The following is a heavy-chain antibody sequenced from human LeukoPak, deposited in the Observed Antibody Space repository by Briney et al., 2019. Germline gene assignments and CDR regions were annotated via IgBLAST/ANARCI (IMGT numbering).Heavy chain of an antibody. D-gene: IGHD3-22*01. CDR3: ASGRDSSGYYYVLGY. CDR1: GGTFSSYA. CDR2: IIPIFGTA. J-gene: IGHJ4*02. V-gene: IGHV1-69*13. Sequence: GASVKVSCKASGGTFSSYAISWVRQAPGQGLEWMGGIIPIFGTANYAQKFQGRVTITADESTSTAYMELSSLRSEDTAVYYCASGRDSSGYYYVLGYWGQGTLVTVSS.